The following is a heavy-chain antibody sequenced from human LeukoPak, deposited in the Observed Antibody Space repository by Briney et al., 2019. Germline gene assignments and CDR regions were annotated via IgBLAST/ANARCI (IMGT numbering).Heavy chain of an antibody. D-gene: IGHD6-19*01. CDR2: IKQDGSVQ. CDR3: TRLQIAVAGPNWFDP. V-gene: IGHV3-7*01. J-gene: IGHJ5*02. Sequence: GGSLRLSCAASGFTFSDYYMSWIRQAPGKGLEWVANIKQDGSVQFYMDSLKGRFSVSRDNAKNSLYLQMNGLRVEDTAVYYCTRLQIAVAGPNWFDPWGQGTLVTVSS. CDR1: GFTFSDYY.